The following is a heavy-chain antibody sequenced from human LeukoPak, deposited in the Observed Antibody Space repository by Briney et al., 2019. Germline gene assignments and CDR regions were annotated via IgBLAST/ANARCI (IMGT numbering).Heavy chain of an antibody. J-gene: IGHJ4*02. D-gene: IGHD3-10*01. CDR1: GYTFTGDY. Sequence: GASVKVSCKASGYTFTGDYLHWVRRAPGQGLEWMGWMNPNSGGTNYAQKFQGRVTMTRDTSISTAYMELTRLRPDDMAVYYCARDYASGSYYDYWGQGSLLTVSS. V-gene: IGHV1-2*02. CDR2: MNPNSGGT. CDR3: ARDYASGSYYDY.